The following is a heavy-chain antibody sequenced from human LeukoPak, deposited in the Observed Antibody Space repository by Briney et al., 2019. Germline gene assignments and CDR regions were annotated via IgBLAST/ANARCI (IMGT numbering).Heavy chain of an antibody. V-gene: IGHV4-59*12. J-gene: IGHJ6*03. CDR1: GGSISSYY. D-gene: IGHD3-10*01. Sequence: PSETLSLTCTVPGGSISSYYWSWIRQPPGKGLGWIGTIYHRGSTYYNPSLKSRVTISVDTSKNQFSLNLTSLTAADTAAYYCARDREYCYHMDVWGKGTTVTVS. CDR2: IYHRGST. CDR3: ARDREYCYHMDV.